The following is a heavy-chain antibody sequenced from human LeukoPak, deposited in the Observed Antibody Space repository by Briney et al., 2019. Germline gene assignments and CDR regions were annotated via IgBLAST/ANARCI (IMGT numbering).Heavy chain of an antibody. J-gene: IGHJ4*02. CDR3: ARGPVYYYDSSGYYYQHLLDY. CDR1: GGSFSGYY. D-gene: IGHD3-22*01. CDR2: INHSGST. V-gene: IGHV4-34*01. Sequence: SETLSLTCAAYGGSFSGYYWSWIRQPPGKGLEWIGEINHSGSTNYNPSLKSRVTISVDTSKNQFSLKLSSVTAADTAVYYCARGPVYYYDSSGYYYQHLLDYWGQGTLVTVSS.